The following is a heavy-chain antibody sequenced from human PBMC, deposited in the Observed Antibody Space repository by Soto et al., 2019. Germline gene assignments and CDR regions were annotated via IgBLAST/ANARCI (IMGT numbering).Heavy chain of an antibody. CDR3: AHIPNYYQSDWFDP. J-gene: IGHJ5*02. CDR2: IYWDDDK. D-gene: IGHD3-10*01. CDR1: GFSLTTRGVG. V-gene: IGHV2-5*02. Sequence: QITLKESGPTLVKPTQTLTLTCTFSGFSLTTRGVGVGWIRQPPGKALECLALIYWDDDKRYSPSLQSRLSITKDTSKNQVVLTMPNVDPVDTATYYCAHIPNYYQSDWFDPWGQGTLVSVSS.